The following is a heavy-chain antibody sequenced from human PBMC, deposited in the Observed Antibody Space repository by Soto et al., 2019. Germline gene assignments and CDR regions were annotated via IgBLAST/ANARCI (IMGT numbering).Heavy chain of an antibody. CDR1: GVSISSGNW. D-gene: IGHD6-19*01. CDR2: IFHDGTA. CDR3: ARGGELHSGWYPDYGMDV. V-gene: IGHV4-4*02. Sequence: SETLSLTCAVSGVSISSGNWWTWVRQSPQRGLEYIGEIFHDGTANYYPSFERRVAISVDTSKNQFSLKLSSVTAADTAVYYCARGGELHSGWYPDYGMDVWGQGTTVTVSS. J-gene: IGHJ6*02.